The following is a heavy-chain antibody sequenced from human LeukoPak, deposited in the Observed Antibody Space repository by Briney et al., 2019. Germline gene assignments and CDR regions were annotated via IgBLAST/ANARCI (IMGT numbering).Heavy chain of an antibody. CDR2: IYHGGST. CDR1: GCSISSGYY. V-gene: IGHV4-38-2*01. CDR3: ARPRVGATTYFDY. Sequence: PSETLSLTCAVSGCSISSGYYWGWIRQPPGKGLEWIGSIYHGGSTYYNPSLKSRVTISVDTSKNQFSLKLSSVTAADTAVYYCARPRVGATTYFDYWGQGTLVTVSS. J-gene: IGHJ4*02. D-gene: IGHD1-26*01.